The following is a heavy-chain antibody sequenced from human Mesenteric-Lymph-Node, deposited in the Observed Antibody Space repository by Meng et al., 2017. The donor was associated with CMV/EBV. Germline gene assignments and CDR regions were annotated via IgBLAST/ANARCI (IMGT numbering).Heavy chain of an antibody. CDR3: ARNLWFGDLFNY. J-gene: IGHJ4*02. CDR2: ISHSGSA. Sequence: GSLRLSCTVSGFSISSGFYWDWIRQPPGTGLQWIGSISHSGSAYYNPSLKSRVTISVDTSKNQFSLRLSSVTAADTAVYYCARNLWFGDLFNYRGQGTLVTVSS. D-gene: IGHD3-10*01. V-gene: IGHV4-38-2*02. CDR1: GFSISSGFY.